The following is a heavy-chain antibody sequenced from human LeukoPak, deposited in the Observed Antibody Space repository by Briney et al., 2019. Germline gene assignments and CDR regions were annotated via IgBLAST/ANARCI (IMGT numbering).Heavy chain of an antibody. J-gene: IGHJ3*02. CDR3: ATDPPRLWCGGDCYSRAFDI. Sequence: ASVKVSCKVSGYTLTELSMHWVRQAPGKGLEWMGGFDPEDGETIYAQKFQGRVTMTEDTSTDTAYMELSSLRSEDTAVYYCATDPPRLWCGGDCYSRAFDIWGQGTMVTVSS. V-gene: IGHV1-24*01. CDR2: FDPEDGET. CDR1: GYTLTELS. D-gene: IGHD2-21*02.